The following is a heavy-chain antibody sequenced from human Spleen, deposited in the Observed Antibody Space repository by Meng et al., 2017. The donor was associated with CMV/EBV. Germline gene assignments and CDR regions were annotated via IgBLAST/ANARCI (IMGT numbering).Heavy chain of an antibody. V-gene: IGHV3-23*01. D-gene: IGHD1-26*01. Sequence: GESLKISCAASGFTFSSYAMSWVRQAPGKGLEWVSAISGSGGSTYYADSVKGRFTISRDNSKNTLYLQMNSLRVEDTAVYYCARDLGYAFDIWGRGTMVTVSS. J-gene: IGHJ3*02. CDR3: ARDLGYAFDI. CDR1: GFTFSSYA. CDR2: ISGSGGST.